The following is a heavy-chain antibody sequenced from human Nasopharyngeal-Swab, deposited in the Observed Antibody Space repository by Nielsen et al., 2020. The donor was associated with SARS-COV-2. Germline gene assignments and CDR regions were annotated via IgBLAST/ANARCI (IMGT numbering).Heavy chain of an antibody. Sequence: GGPLSLSCAASGFSFSSYSMNWVRQAPGKGLEWVSYISSSSSTIYYADSVKGRFTISRDNAKNSLYLQMNSLRAEDTAVYYCASGGSSGWRTFDYWGQGTLVTVSS. CDR1: GFSFSSYS. CDR2: ISSSSSTI. D-gene: IGHD6-19*01. V-gene: IGHV3-48*01. CDR3: ASGGSSGWRTFDY. J-gene: IGHJ4*02.